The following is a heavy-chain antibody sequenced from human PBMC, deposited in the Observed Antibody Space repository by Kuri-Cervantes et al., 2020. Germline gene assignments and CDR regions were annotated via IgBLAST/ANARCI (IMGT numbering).Heavy chain of an antibody. CDR1: GFTFSNYA. CDR2: ISSSGSTI. J-gene: IGHJ6*02. CDR3: ARRSIAARKDPYGMDV. Sequence: LSLTCAASGFTFSNYAMSWVRQAPGKGLEWVSYISSSGSTIYYADSVKGRFTISRDNAKNSLYLQMNSLRAEDTAVYYCARRSIAARKDPYGMDVWGQGTTVTVSS. V-gene: IGHV3-11*01. D-gene: IGHD6-6*01.